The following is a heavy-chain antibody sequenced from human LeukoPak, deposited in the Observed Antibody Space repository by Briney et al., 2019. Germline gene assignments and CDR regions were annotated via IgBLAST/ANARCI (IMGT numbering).Heavy chain of an antibody. J-gene: IGHJ4*02. CDR3: AREVVYGEFDY. Sequence: PSETLSLTCTVSGGSISSYYWSWIRQPPGKGLEWIGYIYYSGSTNYNPSLKSRVTISVDTSKNQFSLKLSSVTAADTAVYYCAREVVYGEFDYWGQGTLVTVSS. CDR1: GGSISSYY. CDR2: IYYSGST. D-gene: IGHD2-15*01. V-gene: IGHV4-59*01.